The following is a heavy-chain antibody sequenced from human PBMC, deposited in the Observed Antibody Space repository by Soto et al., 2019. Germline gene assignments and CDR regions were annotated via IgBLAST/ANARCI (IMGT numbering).Heavy chain of an antibody. J-gene: IGHJ4*02. CDR2: ISSSSSYT. V-gene: IGHV3-11*03. CDR3: ARIVVVPAAPDY. D-gene: IGHD2-2*01. CDR1: GFTFSDYY. Sequence: PGGSLRLSCAASGFTFSDYYMSWIRQAPGKGLEWVSYISSSSSYTNYADSVKGRFTISRDNAKNSLYLQMNSLRAEDTAVYYCARIVVVPAAPDYWGQGTLVTVSS.